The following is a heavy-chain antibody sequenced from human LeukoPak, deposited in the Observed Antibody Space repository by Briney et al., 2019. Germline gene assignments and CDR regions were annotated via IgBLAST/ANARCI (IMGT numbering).Heavy chain of an antibody. CDR2: ISGSGGNT. D-gene: IGHD3-10*02. V-gene: IGHV3-23*01. CDR3: AELGITMIGGV. CDR1: GFTFSSYG. J-gene: IGHJ6*04. Sequence: GGTLRLSCAASGFTFSSYGMTWVRQAPGKGLEWVSGISGSGGNTYYADSVKGRFTSSRGNSKNTLYLQMNSLRAEDTAVYYCAELGITMIGGVWGKGTTVTISS.